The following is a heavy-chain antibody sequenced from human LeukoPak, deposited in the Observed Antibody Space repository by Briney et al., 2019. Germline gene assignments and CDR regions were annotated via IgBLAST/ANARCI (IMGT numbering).Heavy chain of an antibody. J-gene: IGHJ4*02. D-gene: IGHD6-19*01. V-gene: IGHV3-23*01. CDR1: WFTFCSHG. CDR3: AKLIAVAGTDDY. CDR2: ISDSGGST. Sequence: GSLGLSFATSWFTFCSHGISWVRQAPGKGLELVSAISDSGGSTYYADSVKGRFTISRDNSKNTLYLQMNSLRAEDTAVYYCAKLIAVAGTDDYWGQGTLVTVSS.